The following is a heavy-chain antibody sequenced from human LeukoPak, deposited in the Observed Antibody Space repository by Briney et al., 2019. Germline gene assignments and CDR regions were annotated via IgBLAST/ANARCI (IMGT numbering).Heavy chain of an antibody. Sequence: PGGSLRLSCAASGFIFSTYGMHWVRQAPGKGLEWVAVISTDGSNRYYADSVKGRFTISRDNSKNTLYLQMNSLRVEDTAVYYCAKDQSSSYSSGWYEDYWGQGTLVTVSS. V-gene: IGHV3-30*04. CDR3: AKDQSSSYSSGWYEDY. CDR2: ISTDGSNR. J-gene: IGHJ4*02. CDR1: GFIFSTYG. D-gene: IGHD6-19*01.